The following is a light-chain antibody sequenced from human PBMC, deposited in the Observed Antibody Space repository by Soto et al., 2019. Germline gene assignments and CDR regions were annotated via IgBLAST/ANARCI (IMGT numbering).Light chain of an antibody. CDR2: DAS. V-gene: IGKV1-33*01. Sequence: DIQKTQSTSSVSVSVGESHTITHQASQDISNYLNWYQQKLGKAPKLLIYDASNLETGVPSRFSGSGSGTDFTLTISSLQPEDIATYYCQQYSHLINCGQGTQLEIK. CDR3: QQYSHLIN. CDR1: QDISNY. J-gene: IGKJ5*01.